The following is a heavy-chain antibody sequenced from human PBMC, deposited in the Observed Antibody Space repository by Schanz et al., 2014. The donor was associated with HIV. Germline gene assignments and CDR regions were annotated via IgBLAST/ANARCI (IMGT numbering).Heavy chain of an antibody. D-gene: IGHD6-6*01. CDR2: ISPYNGNT. CDR1: GYTFTSNG. Sequence: QVQLVQSGAEVREPGASVKVSCKASGYTFTSNGISWVRQAPGQGLEWMGWISPYNGNTNYGQKFQGRVTMTADISTSTAYMELRSLRSDDTAVYYCAREGRLVAGCDYWGQGTLVTVAS. J-gene: IGHJ4*02. CDR3: AREGRLVAGCDY. V-gene: IGHV1-18*01.